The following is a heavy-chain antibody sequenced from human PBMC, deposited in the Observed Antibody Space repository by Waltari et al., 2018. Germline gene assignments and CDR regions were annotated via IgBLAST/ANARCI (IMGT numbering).Heavy chain of an antibody. CDR2: ISAYNGNT. CDR3: ARESWEQLVPTHWFDP. V-gene: IGHV1-18*01. CDR1: GYTFTSYG. J-gene: IGHJ5*02. Sequence: QVQLVQSGAEVKKPGASVKVSCKASGYTFTSYGSSWVRQAPGQGLEWMGWISAYNGNTNYAQKLQGRVTMTTDTSTSTAYMELRSLRSDDTAVYYCARESWEQLVPTHWFDPWGQGTLVTVSS. D-gene: IGHD6-13*01.